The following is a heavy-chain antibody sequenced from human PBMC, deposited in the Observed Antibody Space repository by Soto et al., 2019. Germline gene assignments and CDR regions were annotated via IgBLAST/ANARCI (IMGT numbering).Heavy chain of an antibody. CDR1: GISFSSEG. J-gene: IGHJ1*01. D-gene: IGHD6-13*01. CDR3: AVISSNWYPSNFHH. CDR2: ISASGVST. V-gene: IGHV3-23*01. Sequence: EVQVLESGGGLVQPGGSLRLSCVVSGISFSSEGMTWVRQARGRGLEWVSAISASGVSTYFADSVKGRFIISRDNSKNTLFLKMNSLRPDDTAVYYWAVISSNWYPSNFHHWGQGTLVTVSS.